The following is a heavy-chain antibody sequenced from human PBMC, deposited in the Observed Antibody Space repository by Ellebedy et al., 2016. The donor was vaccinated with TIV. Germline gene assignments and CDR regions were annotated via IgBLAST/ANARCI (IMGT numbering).Heavy chain of an antibody. CDR1: GGSISSSSYY. D-gene: IGHD3-22*01. V-gene: IGHV4-39*01. J-gene: IGHJ4*02. Sequence: MPSETLSLTCTVSGGSISSSSYYWGWIRQPPGKGLEWIGSIYYSGSTYYNPSLKSRVTISVDTSKNQFSLKLSSVTAADTAVYYCAGTYYYDSSGYIWGQGTLVTVSS. CDR3: AGTYYYDSSGYI. CDR2: IYYSGST.